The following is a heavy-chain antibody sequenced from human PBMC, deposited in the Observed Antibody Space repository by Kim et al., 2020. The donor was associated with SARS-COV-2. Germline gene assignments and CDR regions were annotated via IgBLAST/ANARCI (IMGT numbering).Heavy chain of an antibody. V-gene: IGHV5-51*01. CDR3: ARQDRGLRGLLTAFNNYFCARDA. J-gene: IGHJ6*02. Sequence: GESLKISCKASGYSFTNNWIAWVRQMPGKGLEWMGIIYPGDSDTRYSPSFEGQVTISADKSINTAYLQWSSLKASDTGIYYCARQDRGLRGLLTAFNNYFCARDAGGQGTTVTVSS. CDR1: GYSFTNNW. CDR2: IYPGDSDT. D-gene: IGHD3-9*01.